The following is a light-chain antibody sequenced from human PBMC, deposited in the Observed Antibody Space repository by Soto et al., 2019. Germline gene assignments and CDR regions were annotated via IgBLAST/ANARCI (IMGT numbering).Light chain of an antibody. V-gene: IGKV3-20*01. CDR3: QQYGRSPPFT. Sequence: IVLTQSPGTLSLSPGERATLSCRASQSVSSNYIAWYQQKLGQAPRLLIYGASSRATGIPDRFSGSGSGTDFTLTISRLEPEDFAVYFCQQYGRSPPFTFGQGTK. J-gene: IGKJ2*01. CDR2: GAS. CDR1: QSVSSNY.